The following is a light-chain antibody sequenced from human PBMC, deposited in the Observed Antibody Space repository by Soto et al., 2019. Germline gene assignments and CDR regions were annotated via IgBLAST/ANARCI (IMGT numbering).Light chain of an antibody. CDR2: GAS. V-gene: IGKV3-15*01. Sequence: EIVLTQSPGTLSVSPGEGATLSCRASQIVSTSLAWYRQKPGQSPRLLIYGASTRATFIPDRFSGSGSGTEFTLTISSLQSEDFAVYYCQQYHEWPLTFGGGTKVDIK. CDR1: QIVSTS. J-gene: IGKJ4*01. CDR3: QQYHEWPLT.